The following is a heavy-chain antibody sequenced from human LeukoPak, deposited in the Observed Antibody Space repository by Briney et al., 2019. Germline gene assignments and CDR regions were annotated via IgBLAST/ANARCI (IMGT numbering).Heavy chain of an antibody. CDR2: ISAYNGNT. D-gene: IGHD3-22*01. CDR3: AREMHYYDSSGPWRGYYFDY. Sequence: ASVKVSCKASGYSFTSYGISWVRQVPGQGLEWMGWISAYNGNTNYSQKLQGRVTITTDTSTSKAYIELRSLRSDGTAVYYCAREMHYYDSSGPWRGYYFDYWGQGTLVTVSS. V-gene: IGHV1-18*01. CDR1: GYSFTSYG. J-gene: IGHJ4*02.